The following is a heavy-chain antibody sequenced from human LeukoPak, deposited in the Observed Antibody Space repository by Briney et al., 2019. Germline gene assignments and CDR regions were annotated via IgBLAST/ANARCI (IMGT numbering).Heavy chain of an antibody. V-gene: IGHV4-61*02. CDR2: IYTSGST. CDR3: ARDTSHAGDANWFDP. D-gene: IGHD3-10*01. J-gene: IGHJ5*02. Sequence: PSQTLSLTCTLSGGSISSGSYYWSWIRQPAGKGLERIGRIYTSGSTNYNPSLKSRVTISVDTSKNQFSLKLSSVTAADTAVYYCARDTSHAGDANWFDPWGQGTLVTVSS. CDR1: GGSISSGSYY.